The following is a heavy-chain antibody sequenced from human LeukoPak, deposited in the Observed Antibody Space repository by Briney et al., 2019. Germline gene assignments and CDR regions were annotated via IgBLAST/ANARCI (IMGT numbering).Heavy chain of an antibody. J-gene: IGHJ6*02. CDR2: ISAYNGNT. CDR1: GYTFTSYG. D-gene: IGHD4-17*01. CDR3: ARAPLRTLTTVTTPPYGMDV. Sequence: GASVKVSCKASGYTFTSYGISWVRQAPGQGLEWMGWISAYNGNTNYAQKLQGRVTMTTDTSTSTAYMELRSLRSDDTAVYYCARAPLRTLTTVTTPPYGMDVWGQGTTVTVSS. V-gene: IGHV1-18*01.